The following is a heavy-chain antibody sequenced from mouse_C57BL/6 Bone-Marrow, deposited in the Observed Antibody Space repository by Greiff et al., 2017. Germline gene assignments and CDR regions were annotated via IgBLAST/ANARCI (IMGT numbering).Heavy chain of an antibody. CDR1: GFTFSSYT. CDR2: ISGGGGNT. CDR3: SRQVTTVLATKYFDV. D-gene: IGHD1-1*01. Sequence: EVQGVESGGGLGKPGGSLKLSCAASGFTFSSYTMSWVRQTPEKRLQWVAAISGGGGNTYYPDSVKGRFTISRDNDKNILYLQMSSLRSEDTALYYCSRQVTTVLATKYFDVWGTGTTVTVSS. V-gene: IGHV5-9*01. J-gene: IGHJ1*03.